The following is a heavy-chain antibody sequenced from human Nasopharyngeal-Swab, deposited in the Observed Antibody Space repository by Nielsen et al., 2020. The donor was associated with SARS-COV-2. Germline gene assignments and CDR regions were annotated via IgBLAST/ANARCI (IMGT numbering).Heavy chain of an antibody. V-gene: IGHV3-33*01. Sequence: WGSPRLSCAAAGFSLSSYCMHWGRPAPGKGVGWVAVIWYDGSNKYYADSVKGRFTISRDNSKNTLYLQMNSLRAEDTAVYYCARGQESYSSSWLNWYFDLWGRGTLVTVSS. CDR1: GFSLSSYC. CDR3: ARGQESYSSSWLNWYFDL. CDR2: IWYDGSNK. D-gene: IGHD6-13*01. J-gene: IGHJ2*01.